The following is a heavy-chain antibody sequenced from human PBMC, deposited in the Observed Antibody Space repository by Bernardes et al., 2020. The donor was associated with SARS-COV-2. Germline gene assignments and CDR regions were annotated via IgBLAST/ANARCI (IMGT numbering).Heavy chain of an antibody. CDR2: IYYSGST. CDR3: ARDRYYYYYYGMDV. D-gene: IGHD3-10*01. Sequence: LSLTFTVSGGSISSYYWSWIRQPPGKGLEWIGYIYYSGSTNYNPSLKSRVTISVDTSKNQFSLKLSSVTAADTAVYYCARDRYYYYYYGMDVWGQGTTVTVSS. J-gene: IGHJ6*02. V-gene: IGHV4-59*01. CDR1: GGSISSYY.